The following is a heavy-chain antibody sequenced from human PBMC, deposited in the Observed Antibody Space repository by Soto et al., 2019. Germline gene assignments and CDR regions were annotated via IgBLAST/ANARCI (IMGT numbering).Heavy chain of an antibody. V-gene: IGHV4-4*02. CDR3: ARVPGRVAAAATRGWFDP. CDR2: IYHSGST. J-gene: IGHJ5*02. D-gene: IGHD2-2*01. CDR1: GGSISSSNW. Sequence: KTSETLTLTCAVSGGSISSSNWWSWVRQPPGKGLEWIGEIYHSGSTNYNPSLTSRVTISVDKSKNQFSLKLSSVTAADTAVYYCARVPGRVAAAATRGWFDPWCQGTLVTVSS.